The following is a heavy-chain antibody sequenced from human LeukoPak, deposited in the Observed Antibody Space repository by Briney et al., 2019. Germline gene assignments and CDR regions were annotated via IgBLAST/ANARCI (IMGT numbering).Heavy chain of an antibody. CDR2: ISYDGSNK. D-gene: IGHD5-12*01. CDR1: GFTFSSSA. CDR3: ARDQNWGYSGLSVAFYYYYMDV. Sequence: GGSLRLSCAASGFTFSSSAMHWVRQAPGKGLEWVAVISYDGSNKYYADSVKGRFTISRDNSKNTLYLQMNSLRAEDTAVYYCARDQNWGYSGLSVAFYYYYMDVWGKGTTVTVSS. V-gene: IGHV3-30*04. J-gene: IGHJ6*03.